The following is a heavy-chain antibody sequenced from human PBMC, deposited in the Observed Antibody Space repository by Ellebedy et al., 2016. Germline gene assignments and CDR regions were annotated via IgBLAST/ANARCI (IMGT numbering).Heavy chain of an antibody. CDR1: GFTFSSYS. V-gene: IGHV3-23*01. J-gene: IGHJ6*02. CDR3: AKDRGYGDYGYYGMDV. CDR2: ISGDGFHT. D-gene: IGHD4-17*01. Sequence: GGSLRLSCRASGFTFSSYSMSWVRQAPGKGPEWVSAISGDGFHTYLPDSMKGRFIISRDNSKNTLYLQMNSLRAEDTAVYYCAKDRGYGDYGYYGMDVWGQGTTVTVSS.